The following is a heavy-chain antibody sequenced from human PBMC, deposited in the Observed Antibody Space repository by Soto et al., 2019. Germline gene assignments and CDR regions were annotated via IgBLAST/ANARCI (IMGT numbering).Heavy chain of an antibody. CDR1: GYTFTSYA. V-gene: IGHV1-3*01. Sequence: ASVKVSCKASGYTFTSYAMHWVRQAPGQRLEWMGWINAGNGNTKYSQKFQGRVTITRDTSASTAYMELSSLRSEDTAVHYCARGLRYFDWFTFDYWGQGTLVTVSS. D-gene: IGHD3-9*01. J-gene: IGHJ4*02. CDR3: ARGLRYFDWFTFDY. CDR2: INAGNGNT.